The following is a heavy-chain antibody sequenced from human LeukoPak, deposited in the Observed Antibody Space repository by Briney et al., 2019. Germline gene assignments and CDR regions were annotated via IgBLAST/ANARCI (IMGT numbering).Heavy chain of an antibody. CDR2: ISYSGST. Sequence: SETLSLTCTVSGGPISSHYWTWIRQSPGKGLEWIGYISYSGSTNYNPSLKSRVTLSVDTSKNQFSLKLSSVTAADTAVYYCARDPTTVTKGFDIWGQGTMVTVSS. D-gene: IGHD4-17*01. J-gene: IGHJ3*02. CDR3: ARDPTTVTKGFDI. V-gene: IGHV4-59*11. CDR1: GGPISSHY.